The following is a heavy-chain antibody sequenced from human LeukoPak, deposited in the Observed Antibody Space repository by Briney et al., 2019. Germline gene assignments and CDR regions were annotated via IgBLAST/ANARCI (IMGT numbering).Heavy chain of an antibody. Sequence: SETLSLTCTVSGGSISRSTYYWGWIRRPPGKGLEWIGSIYYSGSTYYNPSLKSRTTVSVDTSKNQFSLKLSSVTAADTAVYYCVRGSTLRHYQYWGQGTLVTVSS. J-gene: IGHJ4*02. CDR1: GGSISRSTYY. CDR3: VRGSTLRHYQY. D-gene: IGHD3-16*01. CDR2: IYYSGST. V-gene: IGHV4-39*01.